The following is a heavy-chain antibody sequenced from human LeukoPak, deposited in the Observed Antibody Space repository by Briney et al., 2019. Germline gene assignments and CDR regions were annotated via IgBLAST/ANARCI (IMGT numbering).Heavy chain of an antibody. J-gene: IGHJ4*02. CDR3: ARREGRTMIVVN. V-gene: IGHV1-8*01. D-gene: IGHD3-22*01. CDR2: MNPNSGNT. CDR1: GYTFTSYD. Sequence: ASVKVSCKASGYTFTSYDINWVRQATGQGLEWMGWMNPNSGNTGYAQKFQGRVTMTRNTSISTAYMELSSLRSEDTAVYYCARREGRTMIVVNWGQGTLVTVSS.